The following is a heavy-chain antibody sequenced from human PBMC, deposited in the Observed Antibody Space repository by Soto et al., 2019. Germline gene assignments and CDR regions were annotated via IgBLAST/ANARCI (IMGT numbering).Heavy chain of an antibody. V-gene: IGHV1-69*13. CDR1: GGTFSSYA. CDR2: IIPIFGTA. D-gene: IGHD3-3*01. Sequence: SVKVSCKASGGTFSSYAISWVRQAPGQGLEWMGGIIPIFGTANYAQKFQGRVTITADESTSTAYMELSSLRSEDTAVYYCARDRYTIFGVGDAFDIWGQGTMVPVSS. CDR3: ARDRYTIFGVGDAFDI. J-gene: IGHJ3*02.